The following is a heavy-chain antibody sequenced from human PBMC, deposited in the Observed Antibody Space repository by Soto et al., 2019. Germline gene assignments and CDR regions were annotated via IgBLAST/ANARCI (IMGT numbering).Heavy chain of an antibody. CDR2: TYYKSKWYY. CDR3: AREGGYCDTTSCYWGYYGVDV. CDR1: GDSVSSNRGA. V-gene: IGHV6-1*01. Sequence: SQTLSLTCVISGDSVSSNRGAWTWIRQSPSRGLEWLGRTYYKSKWYYDYVVSVKSRIAIIPDTSKNQFSLQLNSVTPEDTAVYYCAREGGYCDTTSCYWGYYGVDVWGQGTTVTVSS. D-gene: IGHD2-2*01. J-gene: IGHJ6*02.